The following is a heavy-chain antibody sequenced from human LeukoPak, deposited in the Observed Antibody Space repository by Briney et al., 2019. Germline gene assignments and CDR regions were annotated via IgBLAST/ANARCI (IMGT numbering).Heavy chain of an antibody. Sequence: GGSLRLSCAASGFTFSSYAMSWVRQAPGKGLEWVSAISGSGGSTYYADSVKGRFTISRDNSKNTLYLQMNSLRAEDTAVYYCAKDRGSITMVRGVPGYWGQGTLVTVSS. CDR1: GFTFSSYA. J-gene: IGHJ4*02. CDR3: AKDRGSITMVRGVPGY. D-gene: IGHD3-10*01. V-gene: IGHV3-23*01. CDR2: ISGSGGST.